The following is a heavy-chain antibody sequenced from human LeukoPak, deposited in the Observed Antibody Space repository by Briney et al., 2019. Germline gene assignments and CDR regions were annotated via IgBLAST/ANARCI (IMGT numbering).Heavy chain of an antibody. V-gene: IGHV3-30*18. Sequence: GRSLRLSCAASGFTFSSYGMHWVRQAPGKGLEWVAVISYDGSNKYYADSVKGRFTISRDNSKNTLYLQMNSLRAEDTAVYYCAKRTMSAFDSWGQGTLLIVSS. CDR2: ISYDGSNK. CDR3: AKRTMSAFDS. CDR1: GFTFSSYG. J-gene: IGHJ4*02. D-gene: IGHD5-24*01.